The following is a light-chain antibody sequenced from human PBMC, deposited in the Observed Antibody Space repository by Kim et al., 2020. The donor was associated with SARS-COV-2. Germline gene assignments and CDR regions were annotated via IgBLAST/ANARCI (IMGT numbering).Light chain of an antibody. Sequence: PGQSITVSCTGNSSDVGAYNYVSWYQQRPGKAPKLVIYDVSNRPSGVSNRFSGSKSGNTASLTISRLRAEDEADYYCSSYTTSSIVFGSGTKVTVL. J-gene: IGLJ1*01. CDR3: SSYTTSSIV. CDR2: DVS. CDR1: SSDVGAYNY. V-gene: IGLV2-14*03.